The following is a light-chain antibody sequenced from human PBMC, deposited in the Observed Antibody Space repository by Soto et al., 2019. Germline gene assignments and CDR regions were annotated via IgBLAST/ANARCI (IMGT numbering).Light chain of an antibody. CDR3: QQYNSYT. Sequence: DIQMTQSPSTLSASVGDRVTITCRASQSISIWLDWYQQKPGKAPKLLIYDASSLESGVPSRFSGSGSGTEFTLTISSLQPDDFATYYGQQYNSYTFGPGTKVDIK. J-gene: IGKJ3*01. CDR2: DAS. CDR1: QSISIW. V-gene: IGKV1-5*01.